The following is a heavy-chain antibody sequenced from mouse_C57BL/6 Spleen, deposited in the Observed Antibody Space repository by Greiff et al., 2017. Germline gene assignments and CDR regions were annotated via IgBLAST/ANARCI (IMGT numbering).Heavy chain of an antibody. CDR2: ISSGSSTI. J-gene: IGHJ3*01. D-gene: IGHD1-1*01. V-gene: IGHV5-17*01. CDR1: GFTFSDYG. Sequence: EVKLVESGGGLVKPGGSLKLSCAASGFTFSDYGMHWVRQAPEKGLEWVAYISSGSSTIYYADTVKGRFTISRDNAKNTLFLQMTSLRSEDTAMYYCARSYYGSSYGFAYCGQGTLVTVSA. CDR3: ARSYYGSSYGFAY.